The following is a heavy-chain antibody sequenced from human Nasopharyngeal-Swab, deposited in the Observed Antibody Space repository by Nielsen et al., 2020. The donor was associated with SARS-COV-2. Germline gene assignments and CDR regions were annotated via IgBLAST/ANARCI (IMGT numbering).Heavy chain of an antibody. D-gene: IGHD3-9*01. J-gene: IGHJ4*02. CDR1: GGSISSSSYY. CDR2: IYYSGST. V-gene: IGHV4-39*01. Sequence: SETLSLTCTVSGGSISSSSYYWGWIRQPPGKGLEWIGSIYYSGSTYYNPSLKSRVTISVDTSKTQFSLKLSSVTAADTAVYYCARQHRSQYYDILTGYYEDYYLDYWGQGTLVTVSS. CDR3: ARQHRSQYYDILTGYYEDYYLDY.